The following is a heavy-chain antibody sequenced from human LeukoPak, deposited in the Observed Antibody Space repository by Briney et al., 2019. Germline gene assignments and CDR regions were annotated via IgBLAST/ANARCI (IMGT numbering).Heavy chain of an antibody. Sequence: PSETLSLTSSVSGGSISSSNYYRGWIRQPPGKGLEWIGTIYYSGTTYYNPSLESRVTISEDMSKNQFSLTLSSVTAADTAFYYCARQISDYYYYYIDVWGKGTTVTVSS. CDR1: GGSISSSNYY. CDR3: ARQISDYYYYYIDV. V-gene: IGHV4-39*01. CDR2: IYYSGTT. D-gene: IGHD3-10*01. J-gene: IGHJ6*03.